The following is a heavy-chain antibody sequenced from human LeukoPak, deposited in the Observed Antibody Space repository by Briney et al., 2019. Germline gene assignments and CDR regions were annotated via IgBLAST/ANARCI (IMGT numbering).Heavy chain of an antibody. CDR1: GGSFSGYY. J-gene: IGHJ6*03. CDR2: INHSGST. V-gene: IGHV4-34*01. CDR3: ARDPGRNYYYYYMDV. Sequence: PSETLSLTCAVYGGSFSGYYWSWIRQPPGKGLEWIGEINHSGSTNYNPSLKSRVTISVDTSKNQFSLKLSSVTAADTAVYYCARDPGRNYYYYYMDVWGKGTTVTVSS.